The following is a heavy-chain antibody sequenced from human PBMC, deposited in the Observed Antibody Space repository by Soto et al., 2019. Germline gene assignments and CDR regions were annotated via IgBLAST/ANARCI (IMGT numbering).Heavy chain of an antibody. CDR3: ARHGGGLLWFGELLRPSNWFDP. CDR1: GGSISSYY. D-gene: IGHD3-10*01. J-gene: IGHJ5*02. V-gene: IGHV4-59*08. Sequence: SETLSLTCTVSGGSISSYYWSWIRQPPGKGLEWIGYIYYSGSTNYNPSLKSRVTISVDTSKNQFSLKLSSVTAADTAVYYCARHGGGLLWFGELLRPSNWFDPWGQGTLVTVS. CDR2: IYYSGST.